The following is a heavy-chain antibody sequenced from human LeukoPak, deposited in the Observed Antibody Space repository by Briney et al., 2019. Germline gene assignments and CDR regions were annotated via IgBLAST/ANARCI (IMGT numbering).Heavy chain of an antibody. CDR3: ARDGGYCSSTSCYEFYY. CDR2: IIPIFGTA. J-gene: IGHJ4*02. D-gene: IGHD2-2*01. V-gene: IGHV1-69*13. CDR1: GGTFSSYA. Sequence: SVKVSCKASGGTFSSYAISWVRQAPGQGLEWMGGIIPIFGTANYAQKFQGRVTITADESTSAAYMELSSLRSEDTAVYYCARDGGYCSSTSCYEFYYWGQGTLVTVSS.